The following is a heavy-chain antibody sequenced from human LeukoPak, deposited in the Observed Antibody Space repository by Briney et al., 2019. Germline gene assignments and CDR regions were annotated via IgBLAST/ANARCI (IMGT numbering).Heavy chain of an antibody. CDR2: INYSGSS. V-gene: IGHV4-59*01. Sequence: PSETLSLTCNVSGGSISGYHWSWIRQPPGKGLEWLGYINYSGSSNYNPSLKSRVTISVDTSKNQFSLKLSSVTAADTAVYYCARVPRSYYYYYYMDVWGKGTTVTVSS. CDR1: GGSISGYH. CDR3: ARVPRSYYYYYYMDV. J-gene: IGHJ6*03.